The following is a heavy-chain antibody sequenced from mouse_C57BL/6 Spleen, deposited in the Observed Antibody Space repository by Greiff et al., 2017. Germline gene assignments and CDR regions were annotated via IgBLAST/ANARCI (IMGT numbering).Heavy chain of an antibody. Sequence: EVQLQQSGPELVKPGASVKIPCKASGYTFTDYNMDWVKQSHGKSLEWIGDINPNNGGTIYNQKFKGKATLTVDKSSSTAYMELRSLTSEDTAVYYCARDGDSSYRYAMDYWGQGTSVTVSS. CDR3: ARDGDSSYRYAMDY. J-gene: IGHJ4*01. V-gene: IGHV1-18*01. CDR2: INPNNGGT. CDR1: GYTFTDYN. D-gene: IGHD1-1*01.